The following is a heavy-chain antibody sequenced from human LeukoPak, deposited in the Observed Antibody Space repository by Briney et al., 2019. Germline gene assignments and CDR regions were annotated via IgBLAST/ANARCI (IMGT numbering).Heavy chain of an antibody. CDR1: GFTFSSYA. Sequence: PGGSLRLSCAASGFTFSSYAMHWVRQAPGKGLEWVAVISYDGSNKYYADSVKGRFTISRDNSKNTLYLQMNSLRAEDTAVYYCARDRRTMLDYYYMDVWGKGTTVTISS. V-gene: IGHV3-30*04. D-gene: IGHD3-10*02. CDR2: ISYDGSNK. J-gene: IGHJ6*03. CDR3: ARDRRTMLDYYYMDV.